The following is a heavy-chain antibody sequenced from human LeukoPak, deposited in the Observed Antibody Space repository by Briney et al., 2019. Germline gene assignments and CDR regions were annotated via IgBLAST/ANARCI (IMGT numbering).Heavy chain of an antibody. D-gene: IGHD3-22*01. Sequence: GASVKVSCKASGGTFSSYAISWVRQAPGQGLEWMGGIIPTFGTANYAQKFQGRVTITADESTSTAYMELSSLRSEDTAVYYCARDQGSSGYYSDDDDAFDIWGQGTMVTVSS. J-gene: IGHJ3*02. CDR1: GGTFSSYA. V-gene: IGHV1-69*13. CDR3: ARDQGSSGYYSDDDDAFDI. CDR2: IIPTFGTA.